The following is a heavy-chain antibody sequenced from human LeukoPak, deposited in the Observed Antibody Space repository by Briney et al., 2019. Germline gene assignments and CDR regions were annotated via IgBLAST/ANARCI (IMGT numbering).Heavy chain of an antibody. CDR2: MNPNSGNT. Sequence: ASVKVSCKATGYTFNTYAINWVRQAPGQGLEWMGWMNPNSGNTGYAQKFQGRVTMTRNTSISTAYMELSSLRSEDTAVYYCASHSVVPTANRADYWGQGTLVTVSS. CDR3: ASHSVVPTANRADY. D-gene: IGHD2-2*01. J-gene: IGHJ4*02. CDR1: GYTFNTYA. V-gene: IGHV1-8*01.